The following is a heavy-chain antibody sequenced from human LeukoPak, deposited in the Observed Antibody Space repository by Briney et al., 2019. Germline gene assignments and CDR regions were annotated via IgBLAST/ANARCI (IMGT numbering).Heavy chain of an antibody. CDR1: GGSISSYY. D-gene: IGHD3-22*01. V-gene: IGHV4-59*01. Sequence: SETLSLTCTVSGGSISSYYWSWIRQPPGKGLEWIGYIYYSGSTNYNPSLKSRVTISVDTSKNQFSLKLSSVTAADTAVYYCAISGYDSSGYYPYWGQGTLVTVSS. CDR3: AISGYDSSGYYPY. CDR2: IYYSGST. J-gene: IGHJ4*02.